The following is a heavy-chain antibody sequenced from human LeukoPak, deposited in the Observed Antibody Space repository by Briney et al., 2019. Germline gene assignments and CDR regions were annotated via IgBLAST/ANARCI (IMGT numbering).Heavy chain of an antibody. V-gene: IGHV4-39*01. D-gene: IGHD2-2*01. CDR3: TRRGIGYCSSTSCPDAFDI. CDR1: GGSISSSSYY. Sequence: PSETLSLTCTVSGGSISSSSYYWGWIRQPPGEGLEWVGSIYYSGSTYYNPSLKSRVTISVDTSKNQFSLKLSSVTAADTAVYHCTRRGIGYCSSTSCPDAFDIWGQGTIVTVSS. CDR2: IYYSGST. J-gene: IGHJ3*02.